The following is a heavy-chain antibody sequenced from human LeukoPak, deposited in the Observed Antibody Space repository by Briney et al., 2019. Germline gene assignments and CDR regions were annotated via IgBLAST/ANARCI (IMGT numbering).Heavy chain of an antibody. CDR2: ISSSSSYI. J-gene: IGHJ4*02. CDR1: GFTFSSYN. Sequence: GGSLRLSCAASGFTFSSYNMNWVRQAPGKGLEWVSSISSSSSYIYYAGSVKGRFTISRDNAKNSLYLQMNSLRAEDTAVYYCARDMGWYYYDSSGYLDYWGQGTLVTVSS. V-gene: IGHV3-21*01. CDR3: ARDMGWYYYDSSGYLDY. D-gene: IGHD3-22*01.